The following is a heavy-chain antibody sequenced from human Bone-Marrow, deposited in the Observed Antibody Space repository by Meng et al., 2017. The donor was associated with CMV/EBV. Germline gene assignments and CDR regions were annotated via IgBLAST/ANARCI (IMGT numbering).Heavy chain of an antibody. CDR1: GYSFTSYW. Sequence: KVSCKGSGYSFTSYWIGWVRQMPGKGLEWMGIIYPGDSDTRYSPSFQGQVTISADKSISTAYLQWSSLKASDTAMYYCASQHPVAGHYYYGMDVWGQGTTVTVSS. J-gene: IGHJ6*02. D-gene: IGHD6-19*01. CDR2: IYPGDSDT. CDR3: ASQHPVAGHYYYGMDV. V-gene: IGHV5-51*01.